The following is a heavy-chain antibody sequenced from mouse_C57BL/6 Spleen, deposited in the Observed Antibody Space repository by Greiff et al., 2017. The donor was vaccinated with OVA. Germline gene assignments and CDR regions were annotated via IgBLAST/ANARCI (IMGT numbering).Heavy chain of an antibody. CDR2: IHPNSGST. CDR3: ARKSLYAMDY. J-gene: IGHJ4*01. Sequence: VQLQQPGAELVKPGASVKLSCKASGYTFTSSWMHWVKQRPGQGLEWIGMIHPNSGSTNYNEKFKSKATLTVDKSSSTAYMQLSSLTSEDSAVYYCARKSLYAMDYWGQGTSVTVSS. CDR1: GYTFTSSW. V-gene: IGHV1-64*01.